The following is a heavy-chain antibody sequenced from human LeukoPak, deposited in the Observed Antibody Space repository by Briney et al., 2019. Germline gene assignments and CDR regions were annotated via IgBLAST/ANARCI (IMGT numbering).Heavy chain of an antibody. CDR3: TREGSMGSSPAFDW. V-gene: IGHV1-46*01. J-gene: IGHJ4*02. Sequence: GSVKVSCKASGDTFTNYYIHWVRQAPGQGLQWMGMFNPSGGTTRYEQKFQGRVTMTRDTSTSTVYMELSSLRSEDPAVYYCTREGSMGSSPAFDWWGQGTLVTVSS. D-gene: IGHD6-6*01. CDR1: GDTFTNYY. CDR2: FNPSGGTT.